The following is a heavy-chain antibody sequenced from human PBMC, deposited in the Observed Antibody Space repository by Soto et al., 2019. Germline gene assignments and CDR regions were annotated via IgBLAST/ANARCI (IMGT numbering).Heavy chain of an antibody. V-gene: IGHV4-59*01. D-gene: IGHD6-13*01. CDR1: GASFSGYY. CDR2: IYYSGST. Sequence: SETLSLTCAVYGASFSGYYWIWIRQPPGKGLEWIGYIYYSGSTNYNSSLKSRVTISVDTSKNQFSLKLSSVTAADTAVYYCARVRSSSWFYYFDYWGQGTLVTVSS. CDR3: ARVRSSSWFYYFDY. J-gene: IGHJ4*02.